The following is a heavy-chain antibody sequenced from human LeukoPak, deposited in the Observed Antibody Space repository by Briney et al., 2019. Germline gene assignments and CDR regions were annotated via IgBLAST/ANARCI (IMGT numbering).Heavy chain of an antibody. V-gene: IGHV5-51*01. D-gene: IGHD6-13*01. CDR1: GYSFTTYC. CDR2: IYLGDPDP. Sequence: GESLQISCNGSGYSFTTYCIGWVRQMPGKGLGWVGTIYLGDPDPRYSPSSQGRVTISADKSISTAYLQWSSLKASDSAMYYCARHRLDSHSSSWYGYFDYWGQGTLVTVSS. CDR3: ARHRLDSHSSSWYGYFDY. J-gene: IGHJ4*02.